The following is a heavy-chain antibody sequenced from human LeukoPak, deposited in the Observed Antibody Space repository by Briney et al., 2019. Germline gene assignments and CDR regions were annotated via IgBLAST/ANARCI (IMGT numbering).Heavy chain of an antibody. CDR1: GYSFTSYD. V-gene: IGHV1-8*01. CDR2: MNPDSGNT. CDR3: ARDHRVMITFGGVIVIPQTTDAFGI. Sequence: ASVKVSCKASGYSFTSYDINWVRQATGHGLEWMGWMNPDSGNTGYAQRFQGRVTMTRNTSISTAYMELRSLRSDDTAVYYCARDHRVMITFGGVIVIPQTTDAFGIWGQGTMVTVSS. D-gene: IGHD3-16*02. J-gene: IGHJ3*02.